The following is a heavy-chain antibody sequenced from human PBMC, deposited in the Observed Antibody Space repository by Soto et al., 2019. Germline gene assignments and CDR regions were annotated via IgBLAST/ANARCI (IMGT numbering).Heavy chain of an antibody. CDR2: IRSKAYGGTT. CDR3: TRDHHSGYDLGAFDI. D-gene: IGHD5-12*01. CDR1: GFTFGDYA. J-gene: IGHJ3*02. V-gene: IGHV3-49*03. Sequence: GGSLRLSCTASGFTFGDYAMSWFRQAPGKGLEWVGFIRSKAYGGTTEYAASVKGRFTISRDDSKSIAYLQMNSLKTEDTAVYYCTRDHHSGYDLGAFDIWGQGTMVTVSS.